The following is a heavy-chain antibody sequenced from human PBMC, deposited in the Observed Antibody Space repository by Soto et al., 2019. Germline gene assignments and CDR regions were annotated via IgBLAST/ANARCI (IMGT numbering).Heavy chain of an antibody. V-gene: IGHV3-23*01. CDR3: ADRDIRVSSY. J-gene: IGHJ4*02. Sequence: EVQLLESGGGLVQPGGSLRLSCTASGFTFSNHAMTWVRQAPGKGLECVAAISGGGGSTYYVDSVKGRFTIFRDNSKNTLSLHMTGLSVEDTGIYYCADRDIRVSSYWRQGTLITVSS. D-gene: IGHD5-12*01. CDR1: GFTFSNHA. CDR2: ISGGGGST.